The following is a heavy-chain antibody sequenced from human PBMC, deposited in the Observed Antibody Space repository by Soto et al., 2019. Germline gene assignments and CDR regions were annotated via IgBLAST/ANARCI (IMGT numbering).Heavy chain of an antibody. V-gene: IGHV1-18*01. Sequence: QVQLLQSGAEVKKPGASLKVSCKASGSLVNGYGVSWVRQAPGQGLEWMGWMSRYNGNTRATQKLQARVTMTTDTSTSTADMELGSLTSDDTAVYYCATGGGQRYGEFELWGQGTLVTVSS. CDR1: GSLVNGYG. J-gene: IGHJ4*02. CDR3: ATGGGQRYGEFEL. D-gene: IGHD1-26*01. CDR2: MSRYNGNT.